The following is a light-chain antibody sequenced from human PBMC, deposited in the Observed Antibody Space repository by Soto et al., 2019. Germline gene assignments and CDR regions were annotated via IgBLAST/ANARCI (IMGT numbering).Light chain of an antibody. CDR3: QHYNNWPPWT. Sequence: EIVMTQSPATLSASPGERVTLSCRASQSVSGNLAWYQQNFGQAPRLLISGASTRATGIPGRFSGSGSGTEFTLTISSLQSEDFAVYYCQHYNNWPPWTFGQGTKVEIK. V-gene: IGKV3-15*01. J-gene: IGKJ1*01. CDR2: GAS. CDR1: QSVSGN.